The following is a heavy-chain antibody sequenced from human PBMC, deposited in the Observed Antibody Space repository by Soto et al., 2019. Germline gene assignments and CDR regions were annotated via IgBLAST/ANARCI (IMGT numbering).Heavy chain of an antibody. D-gene: IGHD6-19*01. CDR2: ISSSGSTS. V-gene: IGHV3-11*01. J-gene: IGHJ1*01. CDR3: ARARRLENSSGWSSAEYFQH. CDR1: GFTFSDYY. Sequence: GGSLRLSCAASGFTFSDYYMSWIRQAPGKGLEWISYISSSGSTSYYADSVKGRFTISRDNAKNSLYLQMNGLRAEDTAVYYCARARRLENSSGWSSAEYFQHWGQGTLVTVSS.